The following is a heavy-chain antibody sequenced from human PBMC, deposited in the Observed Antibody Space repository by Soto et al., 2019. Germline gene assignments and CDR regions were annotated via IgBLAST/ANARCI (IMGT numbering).Heavy chain of an antibody. CDR2: IYHSGST. V-gene: IGHV4-4*02. J-gene: IGHJ4*02. D-gene: IGHD2-2*01. CDR1: GGSISSSNW. Sequence: QVQLQESGPGLVKPSGTLSLTCAVSGGSISSSNWWSWVCQPPGKGLEWIGEIYHSGSTNYNPSLKSRVTISVDKSKNQFSLKLSSVTAADTAVYYCARELGYCSSTSCHYFDYWGQGTLVTVSS. CDR3: ARELGYCSSTSCHYFDY.